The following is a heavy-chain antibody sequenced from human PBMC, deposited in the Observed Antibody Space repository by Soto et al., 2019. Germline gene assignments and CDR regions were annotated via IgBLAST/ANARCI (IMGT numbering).Heavy chain of an antibody. D-gene: IGHD2-2*01. CDR2: IKEDGSEK. CDR1: AFTFRNYW. V-gene: IGHV3-7*04. J-gene: IGHJ4*02. Sequence: LRLSCAASAFTFRNYWMTWVRQAPGKGLESVAKIKEDGSEKYYVDSVKGRFTISRDNARDSVYLQMNSLTIEDTAMYYCARASSSTSGAIDYWGQGTLVTVS. CDR3: ARASSSTSGAIDY.